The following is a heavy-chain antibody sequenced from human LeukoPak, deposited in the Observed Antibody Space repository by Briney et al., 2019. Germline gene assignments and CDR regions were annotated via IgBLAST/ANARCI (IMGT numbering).Heavy chain of an antibody. D-gene: IGHD5-12*01. CDR1: GFTVSNNY. V-gene: IGHV3-53*01. CDR3: ARYSGYDGWFDP. CDR2: IYSGGGT. J-gene: IGHJ5*02. Sequence: AGGSLRLSCAASGFTVSNNYMSWVRQAPGKGLEWVSVIYSGGGTYYADSVKGRFTISRDNSKNTVYLQMNSLGAEDTAVYYCARYSGYDGWFDPWGQGTLVTVSS.